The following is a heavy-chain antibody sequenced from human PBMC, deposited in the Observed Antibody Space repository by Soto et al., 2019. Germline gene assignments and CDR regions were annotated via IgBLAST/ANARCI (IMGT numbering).Heavy chain of an antibody. V-gene: IGHV3-33*01. Sequence: QVQLVESGGGVVQPGRSLRLSCAASGFTFSSYGMHWVRQAPGKGLEWVAVIWYDGSNKYYADSVKGRFTISRDNSKNTLYLQMNSLRAEDTAVYYCARDWDILTGYPEQYYYYYYGMDVWGQGTTVTVSS. CDR2: IWYDGSNK. D-gene: IGHD3-9*01. J-gene: IGHJ6*02. CDR3: ARDWDILTGYPEQYYYYYYGMDV. CDR1: GFTFSSYG.